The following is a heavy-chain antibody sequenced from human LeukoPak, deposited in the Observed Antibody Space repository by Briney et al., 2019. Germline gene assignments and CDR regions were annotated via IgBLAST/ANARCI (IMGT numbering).Heavy chain of an antibody. CDR3: ARAVFSYCSGGSCPYFDY. V-gene: IGHV4-39*07. Sequence: SETLSLTCTVSGGSISSSSYYWGWIRQPPGKGLEWIGSIYYSGSTYYNPSLKSRVTISVDTSKNQFSLKLSSVTAADTAVYYCARAVFSYCSGGSCPYFDYWGQGALVTVSS. CDR1: GGSISSSSYY. D-gene: IGHD2-15*01. J-gene: IGHJ4*02. CDR2: IYYSGST.